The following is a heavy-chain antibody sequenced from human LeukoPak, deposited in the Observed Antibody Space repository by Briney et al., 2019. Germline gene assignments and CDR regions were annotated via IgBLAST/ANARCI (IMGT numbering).Heavy chain of an antibody. V-gene: IGHV3-21*01. CDR1: GFTFSAYN. Sequence: PGGSLRLSCAASGFTFSAYNMNWVRRTPGKGLEWVSSITTSSSYMFYADSVRGRFTISRDNAENSLYLQMNSLRAEDTAVYYCARVAHRGDSTFPVDYWGQGTLVTVSS. CDR2: ITTSSSYM. J-gene: IGHJ4*02. CDR3: ARVAHRGDSTFPVDY. D-gene: IGHD2-21*01.